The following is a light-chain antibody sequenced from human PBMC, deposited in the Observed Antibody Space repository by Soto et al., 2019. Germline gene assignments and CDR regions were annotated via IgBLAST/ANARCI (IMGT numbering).Light chain of an antibody. Sequence: DIQMTQSPSSLSASVGDRVTITCQASQNINNYLSWYQQQPGRAPKLLIYAASNLEAGVPSSFRGSGSGTDSTFTIRRLQPEDIATYYCKQYENLPTCGQGTRLEIK. CDR2: AAS. V-gene: IGKV1-33*01. CDR3: KQYENLPT. CDR1: QNINNY. J-gene: IGKJ5*01.